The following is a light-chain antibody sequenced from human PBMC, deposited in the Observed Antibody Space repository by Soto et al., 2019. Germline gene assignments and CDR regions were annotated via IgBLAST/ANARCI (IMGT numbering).Light chain of an antibody. CDR3: QEYNIYSWT. J-gene: IGKJ1*01. Sequence: DIQMTQSPSTLSACVGDTVRITCRARQTISRWLAWYQQKPGKAPRLLIYTASTLESGVPSRFSASGSGTEFTLTISSLHPDDFATYYCQEYNIYSWTFGQGTKVDIK. CDR1: QTISRW. V-gene: IGKV1-5*01. CDR2: TAS.